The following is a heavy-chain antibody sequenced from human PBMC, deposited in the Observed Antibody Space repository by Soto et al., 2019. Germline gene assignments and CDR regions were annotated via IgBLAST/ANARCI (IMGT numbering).Heavy chain of an antibody. D-gene: IGHD3-10*01. V-gene: IGHV3-23*01. CDR2: ISGSGGIT. CDR3: VLWPPYSFDS. J-gene: IGHJ4*02. Sequence: EVQLLESGGGLVQPGGSLRLSCAASGFTFSSYAMSWVRQAPGKGLEWVSAISGSGGITYYADSVRGRFTISRDNSNNTRYLQMTSLRAEDTAVYYCVLWPPYSFDSWGQGTLVTVSS. CDR1: GFTFSSYA.